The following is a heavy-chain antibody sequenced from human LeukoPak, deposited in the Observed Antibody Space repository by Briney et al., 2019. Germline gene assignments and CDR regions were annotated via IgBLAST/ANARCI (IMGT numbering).Heavy chain of an antibody. CDR1: GFSFSSYW. D-gene: IGHD3-16*01. V-gene: IGHV3-7*01. CDR2: IKQDGSEN. Sequence: GGSLRLSCRASGFSFSSYWMTWVRQTPGKGLEGVANIKQDGSENYYVDSVKGRFTISRDNAKNSLYLQMNSLRAEDTAVYYCARGSFDYVWVSYVAYHYYMDVWGKGTTVTVSS. J-gene: IGHJ6*03. CDR3: ARGSFDYVWVSYVAYHYYMDV.